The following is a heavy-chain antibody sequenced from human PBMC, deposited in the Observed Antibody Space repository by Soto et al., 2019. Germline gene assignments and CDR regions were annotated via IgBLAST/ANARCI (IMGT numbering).Heavy chain of an antibody. CDR2: IYYRGNA. CDR1: DDSINSDKYY. D-gene: IGHD3-16*01. J-gene: IGHJ4*02. Sequence: SETLSLTCSVSDDSINSDKYYWGWIRQPPGKGLEWIGSIYYRGNAYYNPSLQTRVTISLVKSKSQFSLKLNSVTAADSAVYFCARLGGLATISYYFDFWGPGALVTVSS. V-gene: IGHV4-39*01. CDR3: ARLGGLATISYYFDF.